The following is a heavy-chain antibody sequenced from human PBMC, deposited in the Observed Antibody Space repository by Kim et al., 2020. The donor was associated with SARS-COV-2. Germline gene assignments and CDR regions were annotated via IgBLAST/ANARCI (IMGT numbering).Heavy chain of an antibody. Sequence: ASVKVSCKASGYTFTSYDISWVRQAPGQGLEWMEWLSAYNGTPNTAKKLKARFPMTTDTSTRTAYMELRGLRSDDPAVYYFAGDRTFQTAQIRHGNGDYGYWGQGTLVTVSS. V-gene: IGHV1-18*01. CDR1: GYTFTSYD. CDR3: AGDRTFQTAQIRHGNGDYGY. CDR2: LSAYNGTP. J-gene: IGHJ4*02. D-gene: IGHD4-17*01.